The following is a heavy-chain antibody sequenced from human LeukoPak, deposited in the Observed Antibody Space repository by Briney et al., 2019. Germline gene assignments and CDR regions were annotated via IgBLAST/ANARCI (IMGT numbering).Heavy chain of an antibody. CDR3: AKRGVVIRVILVGFHKEAYYFDS. Sequence: GGSLRLSCAVSGIALSNYGMTWVRQAPGKGLEWVAGISDTGGRTNYADSVKGRFTISRDNPKNTLYLQMNSLRAEDTAVYFCAKRGVVIRVILVGFHKEAYYFDSWGQGALVTVSS. CDR1: GIALSNYG. CDR2: ISDTGGRT. J-gene: IGHJ4*02. V-gene: IGHV3-23*01. D-gene: IGHD3-22*01.